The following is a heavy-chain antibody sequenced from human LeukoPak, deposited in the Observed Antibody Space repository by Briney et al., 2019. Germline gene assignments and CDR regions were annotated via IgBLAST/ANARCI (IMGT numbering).Heavy chain of an antibody. D-gene: IGHD1-26*01. V-gene: IGHV4-34*01. J-gene: IGHJ4*02. CDR3: ARFSWWELLDY. Sequence: SETPSLTCAVYGGSFSGYYWSWLRQPPGKGLEWIGEINHSGSTNYNPSLKSRVTISVDTSKNQFSLKLSSVTAADTAVYYCARFSWWELLDYWGQGTLVTVSS. CDR1: GGSFSGYY. CDR2: INHSGST.